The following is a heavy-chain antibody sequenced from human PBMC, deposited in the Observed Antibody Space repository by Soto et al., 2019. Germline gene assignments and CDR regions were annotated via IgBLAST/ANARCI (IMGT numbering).Heavy chain of an antibody. CDR2: IYYSGST. V-gene: IGHV4-31*01. Sequence: QVQLQESGPGLVKPSQTLSLTCTVSGGSISSGGYYWSWIRQHPGKGLEWIGYIYYSGSTSSNPXLXSXXTISVDTSKNQFSLKLSSVSAADTAVYCCVRGVAHWGQGTLVTVSS. CDR3: VRGVAH. D-gene: IGHD2-15*01. CDR1: GGSISSGGYY. J-gene: IGHJ4*02.